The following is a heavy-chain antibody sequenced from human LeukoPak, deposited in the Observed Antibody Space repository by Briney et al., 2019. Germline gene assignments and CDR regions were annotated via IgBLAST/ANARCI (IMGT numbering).Heavy chain of an antibody. CDR1: GFTFSSYS. V-gene: IGHV3-21*01. J-gene: IGHJ4*02. Sequence: GGSLRLSCAASGFTFSSYSMNWVRQAPGKGLEWISSISTSSNYIYYADSVKGRFTISRDNAKNSLYLQMNCLRAEDTAVYYCARGTTVRTPPVDYWGQGTLVTVSS. CDR2: ISTSSNYI. D-gene: IGHD4-23*01. CDR3: ARGTTVRTPPVDY.